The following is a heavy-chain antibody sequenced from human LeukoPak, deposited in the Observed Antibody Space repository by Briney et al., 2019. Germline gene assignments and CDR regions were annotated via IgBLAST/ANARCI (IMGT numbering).Heavy chain of an antibody. V-gene: IGHV1-2*02. CDR3: ASYCSSTSCYSNDAFDI. J-gene: IGHJ3*02. D-gene: IGHD2-2*02. CDR1: GYTFTGDY. CDR2: INPNSGGT. Sequence: ASVKVSCKASGYTFTGDYMHWVRQAPGQGLEWMGWINPNSGGTNYAQKFQGRVTMTRDTYISTAYMELSRLRSDDTAVYYCASYCSSTSCYSNDAFDIWGQGTMVTVSS.